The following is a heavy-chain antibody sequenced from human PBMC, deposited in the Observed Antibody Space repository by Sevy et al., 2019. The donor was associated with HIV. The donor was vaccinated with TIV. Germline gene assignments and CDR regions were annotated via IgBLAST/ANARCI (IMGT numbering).Heavy chain of an antibody. D-gene: IGHD5-12*01. CDR2: IHYSGST. J-gene: IGHJ5*02. CDR3: ARAPPVRSGDDSLNWFDP. V-gene: IGHV4-59*12. CDR1: GGPISSYY. Sequence: SETLSLTCTVSGGPISSYYWSWIRQPPGKKLEWIGYIHYSGSTKYNPSLNSPVTMSVDTYKNQFSLKRTSVTAADKAVYYCARAPPVRSGDDSLNWFDPWGQGTLVTVSS.